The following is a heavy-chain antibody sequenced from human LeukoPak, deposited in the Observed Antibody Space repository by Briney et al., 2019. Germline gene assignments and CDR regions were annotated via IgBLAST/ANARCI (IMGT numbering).Heavy chain of an antibody. CDR1: GFTFSSYS. CDR2: ISSSSSYI. V-gene: IGHV3-21*01. D-gene: IGHD3-22*01. CDR3: ARAPYYYDSSGYYLGY. J-gene: IGHJ4*02. Sequence: GSLRLSSAASGFTFSSYSMNWVRQAPGKGLEWVSSISSSSSYIYYADSVKGRFTISRDNAKNSLYLQMNSLRAEDTAVYYCARAPYYYDSSGYYLGYWGQGTLVTVSS.